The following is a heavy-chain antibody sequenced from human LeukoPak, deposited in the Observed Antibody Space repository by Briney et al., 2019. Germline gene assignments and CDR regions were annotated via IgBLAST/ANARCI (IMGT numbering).Heavy chain of an antibody. CDR1: GYTFTSYG. Sequence: ASVKVSCKASGYTFTSYGISWVRQAPGQGLEWMGWISAYNGNTNYAQKLQGRVTMTTDTSTSTAYMELRSLRSDDTAVYYCARDPTVARDILTGYYKFRWFDPWGQGTLVTVSS. V-gene: IGHV1-18*01. D-gene: IGHD3-9*01. CDR3: ARDPTVARDILTGYYKFRWFDP. J-gene: IGHJ5*02. CDR2: ISAYNGNT.